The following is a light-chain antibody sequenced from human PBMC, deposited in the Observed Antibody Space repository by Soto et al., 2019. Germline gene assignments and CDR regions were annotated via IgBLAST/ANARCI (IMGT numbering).Light chain of an antibody. J-gene: IGKJ2*01. V-gene: IGKV1-39*01. CDR1: QSISSY. CDR3: QQSYSNPYT. CDR2: AAS. Sequence: DIQMTQSPSSLSASGGDRVTITCRASQSISSYLNSYQQKPGKAPKLLIYAASSLQSGVPSRFSGSGSGTDFTLTISSLQPEDFATYYCQQSYSNPYTFGQGTKLEIK.